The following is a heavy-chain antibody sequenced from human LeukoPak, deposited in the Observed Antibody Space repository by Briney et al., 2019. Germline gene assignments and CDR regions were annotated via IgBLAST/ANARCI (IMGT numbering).Heavy chain of an antibody. CDR3: ARRPRGNKKNYYYMDV. D-gene: IGHD2/OR15-2a*01. J-gene: IGHJ6*03. CDR2: INWNGGST. Sequence: GGSLRLSCAASGFTFSSYWMSWVRQAPGKGLEWVSGINWNGGSTGYADSVKGRFTISRDNAKNSLYLQMNSLRAEDTALYYCARRPRGNKKNYYYMDVWGNGTAVTISS. CDR1: GFTFSSYW. V-gene: IGHV3-20*04.